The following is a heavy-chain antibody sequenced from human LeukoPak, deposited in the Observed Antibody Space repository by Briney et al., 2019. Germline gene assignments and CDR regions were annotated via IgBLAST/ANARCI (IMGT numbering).Heavy chain of an antibody. V-gene: IGHV1-2*06. D-gene: IGHD6-19*01. CDR1: GYTFTGYY. CDR3: AKLRWQWLGFDI. J-gene: IGHJ3*02. CDR2: INPNSGGT. Sequence: ASVKVSCKASGYTFTGYYMHWVRQAPGQGLEWMGRINPNSGGTNYAQKFQGRVTMTRDTPISTAYMEQSRLRSDDTAVYYGAKLRWQWLGFDIWGQGTMVTVSS.